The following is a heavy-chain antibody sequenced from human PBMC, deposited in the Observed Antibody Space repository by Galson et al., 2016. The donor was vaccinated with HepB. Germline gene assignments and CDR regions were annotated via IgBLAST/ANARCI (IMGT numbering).Heavy chain of an antibody. J-gene: IGHJ4*02. CDR2: ISHSGDNT. D-gene: IGHD1-26*01. Sequence: SLRLSCAASGFTFSTYTMSWVRQAPGKGLEWVSVISHSGDNTDYADSVKGRFTISRDNSQSTLYLQMNSLRADDTALYYCAKLLVGIVGATTFDQWGQGTLVTVSS. CDR1: GFTFSTYT. CDR3: AKLLVGIVGATTFDQ. V-gene: IGHV3-23*01.